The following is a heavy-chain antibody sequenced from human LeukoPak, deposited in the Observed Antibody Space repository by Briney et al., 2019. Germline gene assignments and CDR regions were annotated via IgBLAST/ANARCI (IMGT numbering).Heavy chain of an antibody. Sequence: PSETLSLTCTVSGGSISNFYWSWIRQFPGKGLEWIGYIYYSGSTKYNPSLKSRVTISVDTSKKQFSLKLSSVTAADTAVYYCARARGVYYYYYMDVWGKGTTVTISS. CDR3: ARARGVYYYYYMDV. CDR2: IYYSGST. J-gene: IGHJ6*03. V-gene: IGHV4-59*01. CDR1: GGSISNFY. D-gene: IGHD3-10*01.